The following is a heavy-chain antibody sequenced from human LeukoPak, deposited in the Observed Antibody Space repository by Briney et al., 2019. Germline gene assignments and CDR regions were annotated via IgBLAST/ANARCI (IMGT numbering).Heavy chain of an antibody. V-gene: IGHV3-21*01. D-gene: IGHD2-2*01. CDR1: GFIFTDYS. Sequence: PGGSLRLSCTASGFIFTDYSMIWVRQAPGKGLEWVSSISSSSSYIYYADSVKGRFTTSRDNAKNSLYLQMSSLRAEDTAIYYCARICSTTDCLISAWGQGTLVTVSS. CDR3: ARICSTTDCLISA. CDR2: ISSSSSYI. J-gene: IGHJ4*02.